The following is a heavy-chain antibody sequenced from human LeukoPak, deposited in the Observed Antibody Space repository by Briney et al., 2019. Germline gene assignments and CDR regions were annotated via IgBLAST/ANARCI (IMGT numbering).Heavy chain of an antibody. CDR1: GFTFTSYA. J-gene: IGHJ4*02. CDR3: AKDVFLLSGRGDDY. Sequence: GGCLRLSCAASGFTFTSYAMTWVRPAPGKGLEWVSAISGSGGSTYYADSVKGRFTISRDNSKNALYLQMNSLRAEDTAIYYCAKDVFLLSGRGDDYWGQGTLVTVSS. D-gene: IGHD2-15*01. CDR2: ISGSGGST. V-gene: IGHV3-23*01.